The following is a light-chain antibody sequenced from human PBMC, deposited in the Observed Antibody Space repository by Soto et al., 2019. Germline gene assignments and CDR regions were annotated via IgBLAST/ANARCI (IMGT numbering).Light chain of an antibody. J-gene: IGKJ5*01. CDR2: DAS. CDR1: QSISSW. CDR3: QQYNSLPAT. V-gene: IGKV1-5*01. Sequence: DIQMTQSPSTLSASVGDRVTITCRASQSISSWLAWYQQKPGKAPKLLIYDASSLESGVPSRFSGSGSGTEFTLTISSLQPDDFATYYCQQYNSLPATFGQGTRLEIK.